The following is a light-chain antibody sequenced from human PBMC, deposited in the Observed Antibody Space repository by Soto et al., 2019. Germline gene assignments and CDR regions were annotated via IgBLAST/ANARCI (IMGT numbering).Light chain of an antibody. CDR1: SSDIGRYKS. J-gene: IGLJ2*01. Sequence: QSALTQPASVSGSPGQSVTISCTGTSSDIGRYKSVSWFQQHPGKAPKLLIFEGTNRPSGVSNRFSGSKSGNTASLTISGLQAEDEAIYFCSSSTNTNTLVIFGGGTKVTVL. CDR2: EGT. CDR3: SSSTNTNTLVI. V-gene: IGLV2-14*01.